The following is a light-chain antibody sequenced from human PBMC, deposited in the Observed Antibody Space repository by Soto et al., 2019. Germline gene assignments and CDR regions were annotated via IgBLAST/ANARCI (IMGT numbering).Light chain of an antibody. Sequence: IILSQSPATLSLSPGERATLSCRASQSVGDYLAWCQQKPGQAPRLLIYDASNRATGIPARFSGSGSGTDFTLTISRLEPEDFAVYYCQQYGSSSWTFGQGTKVEIK. J-gene: IGKJ1*01. CDR3: QQYGSSSWT. CDR2: DAS. CDR1: QSVGDY. V-gene: IGKV3-20*01.